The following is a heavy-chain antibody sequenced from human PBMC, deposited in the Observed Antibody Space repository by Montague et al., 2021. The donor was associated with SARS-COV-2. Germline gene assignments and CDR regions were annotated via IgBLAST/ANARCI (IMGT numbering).Heavy chain of an antibody. Sequence: SETLSLTCTVSGGSISRYSWTWIRQPPGKGLEWIGYIYNSGSTNYNPSLTSRVTISVDTSKNQFSLKLSSVAAADTAVYYCARVGGGCSWYEVAFDIWGQGTMVTVSS. D-gene: IGHD6-13*01. CDR1: GGSISRYS. V-gene: IGHV4-59*01. CDR3: ARVGGGCSWYEVAFDI. J-gene: IGHJ3*02. CDR2: IYNSGST.